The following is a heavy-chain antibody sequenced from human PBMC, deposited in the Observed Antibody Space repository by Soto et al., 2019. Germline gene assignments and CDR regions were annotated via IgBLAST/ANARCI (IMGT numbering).Heavy chain of an antibody. CDR2: ISGSGGST. CDR3: AMYYYDSSGYYGGFDY. Sequence: PVGSLRLSCAASGFTFSSYAMSWVRQAPGKGLEWVSAISGSGGSTYYADSVKGRFTISRDNSKNTLYLQMNSLRAEDTAVYYCAMYYYDSSGYYGGFDYWGQGTLVTVSS. CDR1: GFTFSSYA. J-gene: IGHJ4*02. D-gene: IGHD3-22*01. V-gene: IGHV3-23*01.